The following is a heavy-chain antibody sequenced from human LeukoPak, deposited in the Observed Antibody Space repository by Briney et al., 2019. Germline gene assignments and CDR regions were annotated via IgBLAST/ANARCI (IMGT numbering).Heavy chain of an antibody. J-gene: IGHJ6*02. V-gene: IGHV1-18*01. D-gene: IGHD6-13*01. CDR2: VSAYNGNT. CDR1: GYTFTSYG. CDR3: ARVNSSWFYYYYYGMDV. Sequence: GASVKVSCKASGYTFTSYGISWVRQAPGQGLEWMGWVSAYNGNTNYAQKLQGRVTMTTDTSTSTAYMELRSLRSDDTAVYYCARVNSSWFYYYYYGMDVWGQGTTVTVSS.